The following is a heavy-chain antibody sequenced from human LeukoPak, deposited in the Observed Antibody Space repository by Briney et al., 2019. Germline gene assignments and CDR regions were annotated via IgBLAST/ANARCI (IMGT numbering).Heavy chain of an antibody. CDR1: GFTFSNYE. CDR3: ARVLVGYFDY. CDR2: ISSSGSTI. V-gene: IGHV3-48*03. Sequence: GGSLRLSCAAAGFTFSNYEMKWVRQAAGKGLEWVSYISSSGSTIYYAASVKGRFTISRDNAKNSLFLQMNSLRAEDTAVYYGARVLVGYFDYWGQGTLVTVSS. D-gene: IGHD1-26*01. J-gene: IGHJ4*02.